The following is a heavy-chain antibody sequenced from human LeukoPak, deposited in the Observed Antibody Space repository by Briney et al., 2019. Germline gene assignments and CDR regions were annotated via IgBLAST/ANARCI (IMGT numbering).Heavy chain of an antibody. CDR3: ARDSGDSFFDY. Sequence: TGGSLRLSCAPSGFTFGTHSMNWARQAPGKGLEWVSYISSSRSVIYYADSVKGRFTISRDNAKKSLYLEMNSLGDEDTAVYCCARDSGDSFFDYWGQGTLVTVSS. CDR1: GFTFGTHS. CDR2: ISSSRSVI. J-gene: IGHJ4*02. V-gene: IGHV3-48*02. D-gene: IGHD1-26*01.